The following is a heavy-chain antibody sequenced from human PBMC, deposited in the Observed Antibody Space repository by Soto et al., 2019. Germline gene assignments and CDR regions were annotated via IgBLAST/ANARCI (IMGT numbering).Heavy chain of an antibody. CDR3: ARGVRYCSGGSCLTFTFYDY. CDR1: GGSIRSYY. V-gene: IGHV4-59*01. J-gene: IGHJ4*02. Sequence: TSETLSLTSTVSGGSIRSYYWSWIRQPPGKGLEWIGYIYYSGSTNYNPSLKSRVTISVDTSKNQFSLKLSSVTAADTAVYYCARGVRYCSGGSCLTFTFYDYWGQGTLVTVS. CDR2: IYYSGST. D-gene: IGHD2-15*01.